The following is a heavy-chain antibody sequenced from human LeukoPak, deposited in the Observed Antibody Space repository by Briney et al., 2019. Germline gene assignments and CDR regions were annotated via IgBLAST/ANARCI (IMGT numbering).Heavy chain of an antibody. CDR2: ISSSSSTI. D-gene: IGHD6-13*01. CDR3: ARDRHSSSWYGTYYYYGMDV. J-gene: IGHJ6*02. V-gene: IGHV3-48*02. Sequence: AGGSLRLSCAASGFSFTNYSMNWVRQAPGKGLEWVSYISSSSSTIYYADSVKGRFTISRDNAKNSLYLQMNSLRDEDTAVYYCARDRHSSSWYGTYYYYGMDVWGQGTTVTVSS. CDR1: GFSFTNYS.